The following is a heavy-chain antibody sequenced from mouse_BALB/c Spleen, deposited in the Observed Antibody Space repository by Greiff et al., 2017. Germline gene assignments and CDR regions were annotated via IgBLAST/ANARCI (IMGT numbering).Heavy chain of an antibody. J-gene: IGHJ2*01. Sequence: EVQLQQSGAELVKPGASVKLSCTASGFNIKDTYMHWVKQRPEQGLEWIGRIDPANGNTKYDPKFQGKATITADTSSNTAYLQLSSLTSEDTAVYYCALWLRDPFDYWGQGTTLTVSS. CDR1: GFNIKDTY. V-gene: IGHV14-3*02. D-gene: IGHD2-2*01. CDR3: ALWLRDPFDY. CDR2: IDPANGNT.